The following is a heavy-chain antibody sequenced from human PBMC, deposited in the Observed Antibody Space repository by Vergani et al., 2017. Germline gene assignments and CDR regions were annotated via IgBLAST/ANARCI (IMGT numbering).Heavy chain of an antibody. CDR2: VSGSSATP. Sequence: EVQLLESGGGLVQPGGSLRLSCEASGFSFPGYAMSWVRQAPGKGLEWVSSVSGSSATPYYADSVKGRFIISRDHSKNTLHLQMNSLRADDTAVYYCTKGSPGYTGYFFDYWGQGTLATVSS. CDR3: TKGSPGYTGYFFDY. D-gene: IGHD5-12*01. CDR1: GFSFPGYA. V-gene: IGHV3-23*01. J-gene: IGHJ4*02.